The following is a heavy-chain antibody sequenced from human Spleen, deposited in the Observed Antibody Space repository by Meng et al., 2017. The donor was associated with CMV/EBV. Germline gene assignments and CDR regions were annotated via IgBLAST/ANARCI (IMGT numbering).Heavy chain of an antibody. V-gene: IGHV1-18*01. CDR2: ISAYIGDT. J-gene: IGHJ6*02. Sequence: ASVKVSCKASGYTFITYGITWVRQAPGQGLEWMGWISAYIGDTSTTQKFQGRVTMTTDTSTATAYMELRSLRSDDTAVYYCVRGVRGGVVTPVGLDVWGQGTTVTVSS. D-gene: IGHD3-3*01. CDR3: VRGVRGGVVTPVGLDV. CDR1: GYTFITYG.